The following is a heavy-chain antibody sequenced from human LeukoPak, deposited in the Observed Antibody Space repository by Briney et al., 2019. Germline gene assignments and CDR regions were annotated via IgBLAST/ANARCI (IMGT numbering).Heavy chain of an antibody. Sequence: GGSLRLSCAASGFTFSSYAMSWVRQAPGKGLEWVAAIRGGGGSTYYADSVKGRFTISRDNSKNTLYLQMNSLRAEDTAVYYCAKGTLKATIFGVVPFYYYGMDVWGQGTTVTVSS. D-gene: IGHD3-3*01. J-gene: IGHJ6*02. CDR2: IRGGGGST. CDR3: AKGTLKATIFGVVPFYYYGMDV. V-gene: IGHV3-23*01. CDR1: GFTFSSYA.